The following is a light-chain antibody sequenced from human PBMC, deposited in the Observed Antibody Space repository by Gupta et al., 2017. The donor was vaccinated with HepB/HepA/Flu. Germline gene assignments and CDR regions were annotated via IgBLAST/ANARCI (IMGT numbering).Light chain of an antibody. V-gene: IGLV1-40*01. J-gene: IGLJ2*01. Sequence: QSVLTQPPSVPGPQGQRVALSCTGSSSNIGAGYDLHRYQQFPGTAPKLLIYGNSNRPSGVPDRFSGSKSGTSASLAITGLQAEDEADYYCQSYDSSLSVVFGGGTKLTVL. CDR1: SSNIGAGYD. CDR3: QSYDSSLSVV. CDR2: GNS.